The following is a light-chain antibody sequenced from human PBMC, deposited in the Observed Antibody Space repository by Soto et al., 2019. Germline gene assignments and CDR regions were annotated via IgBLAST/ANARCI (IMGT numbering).Light chain of an antibody. CDR3: SSYTSSNTLVV. J-gene: IGLJ2*01. CDR2: DVS. V-gene: IGLV2-14*03. CDR1: SSDVGGYDY. Sequence: QSFLTQPASVSGTPGQSITISCTGTSSDVGGYDYVSWYQQHPGKAPKLMIYDVSNRPSGVSNRFSGSKSGNTASLTISGLQAEDEADYYCSSYTSSNTLVVFGGGTKLTVI.